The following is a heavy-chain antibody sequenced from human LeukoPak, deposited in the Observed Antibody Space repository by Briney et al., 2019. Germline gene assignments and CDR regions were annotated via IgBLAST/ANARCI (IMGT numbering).Heavy chain of an antibody. CDR3: AREFDL. CDR2: IYTSGST. J-gene: IGHJ2*01. Sequence: SETLSLTCTVSGGSISSGNYYWNWIRQPAGKGLEWIGLIYTSGSTYYNPSLKCRLTISLDTSKNQFSLKLGSVTAADTAVYYCAREFDLWGRGTLVTVSS. CDR1: GGSISSGNYY. V-gene: IGHV4-61*02.